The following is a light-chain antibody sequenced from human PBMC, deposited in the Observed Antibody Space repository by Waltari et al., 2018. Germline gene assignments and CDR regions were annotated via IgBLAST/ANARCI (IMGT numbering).Light chain of an antibody. V-gene: IGKV1-39*01. CDR1: QNMADY. J-gene: IGKJ2*01. CDR3: QQSYSTPYT. Sequence: DIQMTQSPSSLSASVGDRVTITCRASQNMADYLNLYQEKPGEAPKLLIWGASSLQRGVPSRFSGSGSGTDFTLTISSLHPEDFATYYCQQSYSTPYTFGQGTELDIK. CDR2: GAS.